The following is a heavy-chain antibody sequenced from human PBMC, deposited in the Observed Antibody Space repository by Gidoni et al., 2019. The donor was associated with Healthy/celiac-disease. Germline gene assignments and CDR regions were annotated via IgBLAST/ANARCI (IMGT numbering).Heavy chain of an antibody. CDR2: IGTAGDT. V-gene: IGHV3-13*01. CDR1: GFPFSSYD. D-gene: IGHD3-22*01. J-gene: IGHJ4*02. Sequence: EVQLVESGGGLLQPGGSLRLSCAASGFPFSSYDMHWVRQATGKGLEWVSAIGTAGDTYYPGSVKGRFTISRENAKNSLYLQMNSLRAGDTAVYYCARAGYDSSGYYYFDYWGQGTLVTVSS. CDR3: ARAGYDSSGYYYFDY.